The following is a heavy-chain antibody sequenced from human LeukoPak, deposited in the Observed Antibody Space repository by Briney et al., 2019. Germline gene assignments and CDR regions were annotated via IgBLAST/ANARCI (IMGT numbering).Heavy chain of an antibody. V-gene: IGHV3-33*01. CDR3: ARAGYGDPHFDF. Sequence: GGSLRLSCPASGFTLSNYGMHWVRQAPGKGLEWVAAIWYDGSNKYYGDSVKGRFTISRDNSKNTLYLQMNSLRAEDTAAYYCARAGYGDPHFDFWGQGTLVTVSS. CDR2: IWYDGSNK. J-gene: IGHJ5*01. D-gene: IGHD4-17*01. CDR1: GFTLSNYG.